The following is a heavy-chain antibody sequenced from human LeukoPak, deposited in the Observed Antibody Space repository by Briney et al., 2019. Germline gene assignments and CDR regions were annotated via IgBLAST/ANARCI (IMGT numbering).Heavy chain of an antibody. V-gene: IGHV3-21*06. J-gene: IGHJ4*02. CDR1: GFTFGSHA. CDR2: ISRNSLYM. D-gene: IGHD3-3*02. Sequence: PGGSLRLSCVASGFTFGSHAMNWVRQAPGKGLEWVSSISRNSLYMYYADSLKGRFTISRDNARNSLYLQMDSLRAEDTAVYYCARDKVGHHFWSGYSDFWGQGTLVTVSS. CDR3: ARDKVGHHFWSGYSDF.